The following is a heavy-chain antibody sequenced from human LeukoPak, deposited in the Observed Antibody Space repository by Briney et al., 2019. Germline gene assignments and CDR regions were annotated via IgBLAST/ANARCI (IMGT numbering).Heavy chain of an antibody. D-gene: IGHD3-10*01. CDR2: IYYSGST. J-gene: IGHJ4*02. Sequence: SETLSLTCTVSGGSISSRSYYWGWIRQPPGKGLEWIGSIYYSGSTYYNPSLKSRVTISVDTSKNQFSLKLSSVTAADTAVYYCARQWFGELPDYWGQGTLVTVSS. CDR3: ARQWFGELPDY. V-gene: IGHV4-39*01. CDR1: GGSISSRSYY.